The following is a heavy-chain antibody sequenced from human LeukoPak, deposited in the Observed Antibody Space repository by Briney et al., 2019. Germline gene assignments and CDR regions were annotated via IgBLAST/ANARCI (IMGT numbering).Heavy chain of an antibody. V-gene: IGHV4-59*01. CDR2: IYYSGST. CDR1: GGSISRYY. J-gene: IGHJ4*02. Sequence: SETLSLTCTVSGGSISRYYWTWIRQPPGKGLEGIGYIYYSGSTNCNPSLKSRVTISVDTSKNQFSLKLSSVTAADTAVYYCAREQDCSSTSCYRGLFDYWGQGTLVTVSS. D-gene: IGHD2-2*02. CDR3: AREQDCSSTSCYRGLFDY.